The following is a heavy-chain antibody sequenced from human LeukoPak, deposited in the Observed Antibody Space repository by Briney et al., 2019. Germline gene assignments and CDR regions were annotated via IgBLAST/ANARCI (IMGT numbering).Heavy chain of an antibody. D-gene: IGHD3-22*01. V-gene: IGHV3-48*01. CDR3: AKDRDSYGYYPYYFDY. CDR2: ISSSGSTI. J-gene: IGHJ4*02. Sequence: GGSLRLSCAASGFTFSSFSMNWVRQAPGKGLEWVSYISSSGSTIYYADSVKGRFTISRDNSKNTLYLQMNSLRAEDTAVYYCAKDRDSYGYYPYYFDYWGQGTLVTVSS. CDR1: GFTFSSFS.